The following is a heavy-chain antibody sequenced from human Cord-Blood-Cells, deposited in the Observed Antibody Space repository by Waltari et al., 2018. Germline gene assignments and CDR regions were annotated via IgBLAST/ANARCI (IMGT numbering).Heavy chain of an antibody. J-gene: IGHJ3*02. CDR1: GGPFSTYA. Sequence: QVQLVQSGAEVKKPGSSVKVSCKASGGPFSTYAIRWVRPAPGQGLEWMGGIIPIFGTANYAQKFQGRVTITADESTSTAYMELSSLRSEDTAVYYCAREDSSSSSAFDIWGQGTMVTVSS. CDR2: IIPIFGTA. V-gene: IGHV1-69*01. CDR3: AREDSSSSSAFDI. D-gene: IGHD6-6*01.